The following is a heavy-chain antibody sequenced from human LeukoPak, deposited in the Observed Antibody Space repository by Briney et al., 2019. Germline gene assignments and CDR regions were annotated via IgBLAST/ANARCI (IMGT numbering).Heavy chain of an antibody. V-gene: IGHV3-30-3*01. J-gene: IGHJ5*02. D-gene: IGHD1-14*01. CDR3: ARSAAPPENWFDP. CDR2: ISYDGSNK. Sequence: TGGSLRLSCAASGFTFSSYAMHWVRQAPGKGLEWVAVISYDGSNKYYADSVKGRFTISRDNSKNTLYLQMNSLRAEDTAVYYCARSAAPPENWFDPWGQGTLVTVSS. CDR1: GFTFSSYA.